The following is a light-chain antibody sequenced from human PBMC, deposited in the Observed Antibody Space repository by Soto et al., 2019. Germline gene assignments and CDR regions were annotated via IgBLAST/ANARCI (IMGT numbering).Light chain of an antibody. Sequence: EIVLTQSPGTLSLSPGERATLSCRASQSVSSSYLAWHQQKPGQAPRLLIHGASSRATGIPDRFSGSGSGTDFTLTIRRLEPEDFAVYYCQQYGSSLFGPGTKVDIK. J-gene: IGKJ3*01. V-gene: IGKV3-20*01. CDR3: QQYGSSL. CDR2: GAS. CDR1: QSVSSSY.